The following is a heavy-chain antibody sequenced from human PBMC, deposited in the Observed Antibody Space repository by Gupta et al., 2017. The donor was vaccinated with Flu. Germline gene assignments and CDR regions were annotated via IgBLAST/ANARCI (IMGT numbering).Heavy chain of an antibody. D-gene: IGHD4-17*01. CDR2: ISGSGSST. V-gene: IGHV3-23*01. J-gene: IGHJ4*02. CDR1: YA. Sequence: YAMNWVRQAPGKGLEWVSTISGSGSSTFYAQSELGRFTISRDNSKNTLYLQMNSLGTEDTATEFCAKMKVTTSRYYDWWGQGTRVTVSS. CDR3: AKMKVTTSRYYDW.